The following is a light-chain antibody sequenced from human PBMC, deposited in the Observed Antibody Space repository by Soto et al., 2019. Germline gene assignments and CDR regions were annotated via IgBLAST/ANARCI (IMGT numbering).Light chain of an antibody. Sequence: ALTQPASVSGSPGQSITISCTGTSSDVGGYNYVSWYQQHPGKAPKLMIYEVSNRPSGVSNRFSGSKSGNTASLTISGLQAEDEADYYCSSYTSSSFYVFGTGTKVTAL. J-gene: IGLJ1*01. V-gene: IGLV2-14*01. CDR3: SSYTSSSFYV. CDR1: SSDVGGYNY. CDR2: EVS.